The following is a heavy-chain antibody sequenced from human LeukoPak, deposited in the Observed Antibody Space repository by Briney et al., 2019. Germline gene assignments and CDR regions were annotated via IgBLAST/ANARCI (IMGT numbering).Heavy chain of an antibody. D-gene: IGHD1-26*01. V-gene: IGHV1-69*05. CDR3: ARGAIVGATHFDY. Sequence: SVKVSCKASGGTFSSYAISWVRQAPGQGLEWMGRIIPIFGTANYAQKFQGRVTITTDESTSTAYMELSSLRSEDTAVYYCARGAIVGATHFDYWCQGTLVTVSS. CDR1: GGTFSSYA. CDR2: IIPIFGTA. J-gene: IGHJ4*02.